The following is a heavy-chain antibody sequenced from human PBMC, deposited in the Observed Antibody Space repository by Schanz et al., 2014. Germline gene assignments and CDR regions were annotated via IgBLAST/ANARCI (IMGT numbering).Heavy chain of an antibody. Sequence: EVHLLESGGHLVQPGGSLRLSCVVSGFNFRNYWMSWVRQAPGKGLEWVSLVSASGGGPFYADSVKGRFTISRDNSRNTVYLQMSSLRDEDTAVYYCAKDPSYGSDWVKYLDHWGQGTLVTVSS. J-gene: IGHJ4*02. CDR3: AKDPSYGSDWVKYLDH. D-gene: IGHD1-26*01. V-gene: IGHV3-23*01. CDR1: GFNFRNYW. CDR2: VSASGGGP.